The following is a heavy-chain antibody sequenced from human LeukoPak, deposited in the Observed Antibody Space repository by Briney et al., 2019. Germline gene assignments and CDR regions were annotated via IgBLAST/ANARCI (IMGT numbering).Heavy chain of an antibody. CDR2: INPNSGGT. D-gene: IGHD6-19*01. CDR1: GYAFTGYY. J-gene: IGHJ5*02. Sequence: ASVKVSCKASGYAFTGYYMHWVRQAPGQGLEWMGWINPNSGGTNYAQKFQGRVTMTRDTSIRTAYMELSRLRSDDTAVYYCARDDGSSGWYTWFDPWGQGTLVTVSS. CDR3: ARDDGSSGWYTWFDP. V-gene: IGHV1-2*02.